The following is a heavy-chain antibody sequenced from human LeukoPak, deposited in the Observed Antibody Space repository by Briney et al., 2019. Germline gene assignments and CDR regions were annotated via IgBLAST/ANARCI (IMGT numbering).Heavy chain of an antibody. J-gene: IGHJ3*02. CDR2: ISGGGGNT. CDR1: KFSFSSYA. D-gene: IGHD1-26*01. V-gene: IGHV3-23*01. Sequence: GGSLRLSCAASKFSFSSYAMSWVRQAPGKGLEWVSAISGGGGNTYYADSVKGRFTISRDNSKNTLYLQMNSLRAEDTAVYYCGKNRYSGSLSPFDIWGQGTMVTVSS. CDR3: GKNRYSGSLSPFDI.